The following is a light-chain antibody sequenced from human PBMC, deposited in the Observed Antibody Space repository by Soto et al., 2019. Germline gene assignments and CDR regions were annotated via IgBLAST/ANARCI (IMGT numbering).Light chain of an antibody. CDR3: QQYGSSPPYT. J-gene: IGKJ2*01. Sequence: EVVLTQSPGTLSLSPGERATLSCRASLSFASSYLAWYQQKPGQAPRLLIFAASIRATGVSDRFSGSGSGTDFTLIISRLEPEDSAVYYCQQYGSSPPYTFGQGTKLEIK. V-gene: IGKV3-20*01. CDR2: AAS. CDR1: LSFASSY.